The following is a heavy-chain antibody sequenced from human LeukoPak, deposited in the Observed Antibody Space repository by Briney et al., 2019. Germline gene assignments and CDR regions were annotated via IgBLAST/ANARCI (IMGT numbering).Heavy chain of an antibody. Sequence: PSQTLSLTCTVSGGSISSGDYYWSWTRQPPGKGLEWIGYIYYSGSTYYNPSLKSRVTISVDTSKNQFSLKLSSVTAADTAVYYCARYCSSTSCYDYDAFDIWGQGTMVTVSS. CDR2: IYYSGST. CDR1: GGSISSGDYY. J-gene: IGHJ3*02. CDR3: ARYCSSTSCYDYDAFDI. D-gene: IGHD2-2*01. V-gene: IGHV4-30-4*01.